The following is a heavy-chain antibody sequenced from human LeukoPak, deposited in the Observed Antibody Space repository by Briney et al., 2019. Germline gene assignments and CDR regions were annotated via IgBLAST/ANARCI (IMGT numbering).Heavy chain of an antibody. V-gene: IGHV3-23*01. CDR2: ISGSGGST. CDR3: AKDHGDSGYYPVDY. D-gene: IGHD3-22*01. Sequence: GGSLRLSCAASGFTFSSYAMSWVRQAPGKGLEWVSAISGSGGSTYYADSVKGRFTISRGSSKNTLYLQMNSLRAEDTAVYYCAKDHGDSGYYPVDYWGQGTLVTVSS. J-gene: IGHJ4*02. CDR1: GFTFSSYA.